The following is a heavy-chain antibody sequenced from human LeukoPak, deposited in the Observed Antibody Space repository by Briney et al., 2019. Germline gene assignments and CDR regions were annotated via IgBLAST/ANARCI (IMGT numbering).Heavy chain of an antibody. J-gene: IGHJ4*02. CDR3: ARGTRCSSTSCYLWFGELVDY. D-gene: IGHD2-2*01. Sequence: GRSLRLSCAASGFTFSSYAMHWVRQAPVKGLEWVAVISYDGSNKYYADSVKGRFTISRDNSKNTLYLQMNSLRAEDTAVYYCARGTRCSSTSCYLWFGELVDYWGQGTLVTVSS. V-gene: IGHV3-30-3*01. CDR1: GFTFSSYA. CDR2: ISYDGSNK.